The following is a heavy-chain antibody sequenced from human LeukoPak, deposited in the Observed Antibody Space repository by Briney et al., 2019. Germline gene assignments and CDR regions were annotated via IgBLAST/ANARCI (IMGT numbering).Heavy chain of an antibody. D-gene: IGHD5-12*01. CDR1: GFTFSSYA. Sequence: QPGGSLRLSCAASGFTFSSYAMNWVRQAPGKGLEWVSAISGGGGTTYYADSVKGRFTISRDNPKNTLFLQMNSLRAEDTAVYYCAKDREGLSSGYDLEYFDYWGQGTLVTVSS. V-gene: IGHV3-23*01. CDR3: AKDREGLSSGYDLEYFDY. CDR2: ISGGGGTT. J-gene: IGHJ4*02.